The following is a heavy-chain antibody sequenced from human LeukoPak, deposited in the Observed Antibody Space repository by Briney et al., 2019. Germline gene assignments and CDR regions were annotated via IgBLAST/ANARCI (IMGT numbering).Heavy chain of an antibody. CDR3: ARRVQMATADAFDI. J-gene: IGHJ3*02. CDR1: GYRFTNYW. Sequence: GESLQISCKGSGYRFTNYWIGWVRQLPGKGLEWMGIIYPGDSDVRYSPSLQGQVTISVDRSISSAFLQWSSLKASDTAMYYCARRVQMATADAFDIWGRGTMVTVSS. V-gene: IGHV5-51*01. CDR2: IYPGDSDV. D-gene: IGHD5-24*01.